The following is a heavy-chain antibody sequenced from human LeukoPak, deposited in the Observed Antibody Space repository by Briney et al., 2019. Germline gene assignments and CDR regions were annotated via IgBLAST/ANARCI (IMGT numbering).Heavy chain of an antibody. CDR2: IRGTGGTT. V-gene: IGHV3-23*01. J-gene: IGHJ5*02. CDR3: AKDSRFDP. Sequence: GGSLRLSCAASGFTFSSYAMSWVRQAPGKGLEWVSVIRGTGGTTYYADSVKGRFTISRDNSKDTLYLQMNSLRAEDTAVYYCAKDSRFDPWGQGTLVTVSS. CDR1: GFTFSSYA.